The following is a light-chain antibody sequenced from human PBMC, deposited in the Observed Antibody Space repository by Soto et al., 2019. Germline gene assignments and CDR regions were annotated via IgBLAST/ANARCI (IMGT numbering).Light chain of an antibody. V-gene: IGKV3-15*01. Sequence: EIVMTQSPATLSVSPGERASLSFRASQSVSSNLAWYQQKPGQAPRLLIYSASTRATGIPARFSGSGFGTEFTLTISSLQSEDFAVYYCQQYNNWPPWTFGQGTKVDIK. CDR1: QSVSSN. J-gene: IGKJ1*01. CDR2: SAS. CDR3: QQYNNWPPWT.